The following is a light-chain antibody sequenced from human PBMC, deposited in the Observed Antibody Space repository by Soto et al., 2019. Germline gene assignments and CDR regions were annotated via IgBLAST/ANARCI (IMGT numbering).Light chain of an antibody. CDR2: SNN. V-gene: IGLV1-44*01. CDR3: AAWDDSLNGWV. CDR1: SCNIGSNT. Sequence: QSVLTQPPSASGTPGQRVTISCSGSSCNIGSNTVNSYQQLPGTAPKLLIYSNNQRPSGVPDRFSGSTSGTSASLAISGLQYEDEADYYCAAWDDSLNGWVFGGGTKLTVL. J-gene: IGLJ3*02.